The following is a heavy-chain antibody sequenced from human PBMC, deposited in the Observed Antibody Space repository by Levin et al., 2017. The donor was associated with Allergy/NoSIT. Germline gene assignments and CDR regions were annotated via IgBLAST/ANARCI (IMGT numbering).Heavy chain of an antibody. V-gene: IGHV3-23*01. Sequence: GGSLRLSCAASGFTFSTYAMNWVRQAPGQGLEWVSSVSDGGDYTFYADSVKGRFTISRDNSKNPLYLQMNSLRAEDTALYYCAKDDGTAYYSFDSWGQGTLVTVSS. CDR2: VSDGGDYT. D-gene: IGHD1-26*01. CDR1: GFTFSTYA. CDR3: AKDDGTAYYSFDS. J-gene: IGHJ4*02.